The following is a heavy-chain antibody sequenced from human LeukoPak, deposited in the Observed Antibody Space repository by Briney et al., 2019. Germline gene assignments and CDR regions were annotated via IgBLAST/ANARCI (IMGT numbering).Heavy chain of an antibody. Sequence: PGGSLRLSCAASGFTFDDYGMSWVRQAPGKGLEWVSGINWNGGSTGYADSVKGRFTISRDNAKNSLYLQMNSLRAEDTALYYCARGAGSYYGSGSYYGPTDYWGQGTLVTVSS. V-gene: IGHV3-20*04. CDR2: INWNGGST. CDR3: ARGAGSYYGSGSYYGPTDY. D-gene: IGHD3-10*01. J-gene: IGHJ4*02. CDR1: GFTFDDYG.